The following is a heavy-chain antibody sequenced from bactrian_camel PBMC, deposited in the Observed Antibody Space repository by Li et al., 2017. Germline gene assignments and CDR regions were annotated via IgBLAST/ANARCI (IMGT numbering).Heavy chain of an antibody. Sequence: HVQLVESGGGLVQPGGSLRLSCVASGFTFSNYWMLWVRQAPGKGLEWVSTVLSGGITTYYADSVKGRFTTSRENAKNTMYLQMNSLKPEDAAVYYCARETDDWFWEFPHWGQGTQVTVS. V-gene: IGHV3S1*01. D-gene: IGHD7*01. J-gene: IGHJ4*01. CDR1: GFTFSNYW. CDR3: ARETDDWFWEFPH. CDR2: VLSGGITT.